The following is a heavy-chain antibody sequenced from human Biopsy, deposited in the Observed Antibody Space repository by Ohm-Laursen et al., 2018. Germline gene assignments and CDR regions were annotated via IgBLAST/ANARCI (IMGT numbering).Heavy chain of an antibody. D-gene: IGHD3-3*01. J-gene: IGHJ4*02. CDR3: ATPFQYYDSWGGYPPFDH. V-gene: IGHV1-69*17. CDR1: GGTFSSYS. Sequence: SSVKVSCKASGGTFSSYSISWVRQAPGEGLEWMGGIIAVSGLVNYAPKFQGRVSITADKFTTTAYMELSNLKSEDTAVYYCATPFQYYDSWGGYPPFDHWGQGTLVTVSS. CDR2: IIAVSGLV.